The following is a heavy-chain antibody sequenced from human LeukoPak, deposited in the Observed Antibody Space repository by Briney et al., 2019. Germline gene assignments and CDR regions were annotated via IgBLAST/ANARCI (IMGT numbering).Heavy chain of an antibody. CDR3: AELGITMIGGV. CDR2: ISSSSSYI. J-gene: IGHJ6*04. CDR1: GFTFSSYT. Sequence: KSGGSLRLSCAASGFTFSSYTMNWVRQAPWKGLEWVSSISSSSSYIYYADSVKGRFTISRDNAKNSLYLQMNSLRAEDTAVYYCAELGITMIGGVWGKGTTVTISS. V-gene: IGHV3-21*01. D-gene: IGHD3-10*02.